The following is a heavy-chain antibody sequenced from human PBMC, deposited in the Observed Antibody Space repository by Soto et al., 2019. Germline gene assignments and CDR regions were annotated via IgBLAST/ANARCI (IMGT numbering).Heavy chain of an antibody. CDR2: IWYDGRNK. CDR1: GFTFSSYG. V-gene: IGHV3-33*01. J-gene: IGHJ4*02. CDR3: ARDVTYSSSWYYFDY. D-gene: IGHD6-13*01. Sequence: QVQLVESGGGVVQPGRSLRLSCAASGFTFSSYGMHWVRQAPGKGLAWVAVIWYDGRNKYYADSVKGRFTISRDNSKNTLYLQMNSLRAEDTAVYYCARDVTYSSSWYYFDYWGQGTLVTVSS.